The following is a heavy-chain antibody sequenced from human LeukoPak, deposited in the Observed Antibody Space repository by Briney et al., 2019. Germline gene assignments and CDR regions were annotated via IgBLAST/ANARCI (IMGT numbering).Heavy chain of an antibody. CDR3: ARDGAPYYDILTGSTNWFDP. Sequence: ASVKVSCKASGYTFTSYGISWVRQAPGQGLEWMGWISAYNGNTNYAQKLQGRVTMTTDTSTSTAYMELRSLRSDDTAVHYCARDGAPYYDILTGSTNWFDPWGQGTLVTVSS. J-gene: IGHJ5*02. V-gene: IGHV1-18*01. D-gene: IGHD3-9*01. CDR1: GYTFTSYG. CDR2: ISAYNGNT.